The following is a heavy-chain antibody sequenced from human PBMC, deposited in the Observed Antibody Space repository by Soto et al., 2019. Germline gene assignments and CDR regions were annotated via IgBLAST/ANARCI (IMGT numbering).Heavy chain of an antibody. CDR2: IYASGNT. Sequence: QVQLQESGPGVVKPSETLSLTCTVSGASISNYYWSWIRQPAGKGLEWIGRIYASGNTNYNPSLKSRVTMSVDTSKNQFSLNLNSVSAADTAVYYCARESRSAAGTVEYWGQGTLVTVSS. CDR3: ARESRSAAGTVEY. D-gene: IGHD6-13*01. CDR1: GASISNYY. J-gene: IGHJ4*02. V-gene: IGHV4-4*07.